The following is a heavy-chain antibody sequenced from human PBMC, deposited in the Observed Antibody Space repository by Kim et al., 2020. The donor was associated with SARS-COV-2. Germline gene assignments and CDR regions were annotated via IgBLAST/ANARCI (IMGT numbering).Heavy chain of an antibody. V-gene: IGHV4-39*01. CDR3: ARHRGPYYENSDLDAFDS. Sequence: SETLSLTCSVSGASLMSTNFFWGWVRQPPGKGLEWIGSIYHSGTSHYNPSLLQRPVTISVDTSKNQISLKMSSVTAADTAVYYCARHRGPYYENSDLDAFDSWGQGTLVIVSS. CDR1: GASLMSTNFF. CDR2: IYHSGTS. J-gene: IGHJ4*02. D-gene: IGHD3-22*01.